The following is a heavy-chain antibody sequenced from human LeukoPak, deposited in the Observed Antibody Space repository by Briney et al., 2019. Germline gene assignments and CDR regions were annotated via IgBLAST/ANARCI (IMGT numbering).Heavy chain of an antibody. CDR1: GFTDSHAF. V-gene: IGHV3-53*01. CDR3: VEGQGFILHF. D-gene: IGHD1-1*01. CDR2: IEPSNST. Sequence: GGSLRLLCAASGFTDSHAFMHWVRDARGRGLEWVSVIEPSNSTYYADSFQGRFTISRDKTKNTLYLQMNSLRAEDTGVYYCVEGQGFILHFWGQGTLVTVSS. J-gene: IGHJ4*02.